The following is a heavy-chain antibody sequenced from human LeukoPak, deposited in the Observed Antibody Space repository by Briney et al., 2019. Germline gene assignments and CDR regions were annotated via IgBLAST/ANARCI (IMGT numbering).Heavy chain of an antibody. V-gene: IGHV3-23*01. CDR3: ATVGHYGPGSSRLTWFES. D-gene: IGHD3-10*01. J-gene: IGHJ5*01. Sequence: GGSLRLSCAASGFTFSSYATTWVRQAPGKGLEWVSGVSGNGYSTYYADSVRGRFTVSRDNSKNTLSLRMNSLRADDTAVYYWATVGHYGPGSSRLTWFESWGQGTLVMVSS. CDR1: GFTFSSYA. CDR2: VSGNGYST.